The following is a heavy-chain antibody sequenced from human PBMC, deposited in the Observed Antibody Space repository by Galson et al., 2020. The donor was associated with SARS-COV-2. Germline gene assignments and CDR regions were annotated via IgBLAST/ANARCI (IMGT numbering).Heavy chain of an antibody. V-gene: IGHV3-23*01. D-gene: IGHD3-3*01. CDR2: ISGSGGST. CDR3: AKDDDMLSAYYTDYYYYGMDA. J-gene: IGHJ6*04. Sequence: TGGSLRLSCTASGFTFSSYAMSWVRQAPGKGLEWVSFISGSGGSTYYADSVKGRFTISRDNSKNTLYLQMDSLRDADTAVYYCAKDDDMLSAYYTDYYYYGMDAWAKGPRSPSPQ. CDR1: GFTFSSYA.